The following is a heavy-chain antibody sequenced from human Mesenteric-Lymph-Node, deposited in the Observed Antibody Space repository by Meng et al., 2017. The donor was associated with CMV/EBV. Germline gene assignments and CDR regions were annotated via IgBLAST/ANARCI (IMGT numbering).Heavy chain of an antibody. CDR2: IYWNEDK. D-gene: IGHD5-18*01. CDR3: AHRRGTAIRE. V-gene: IGHV2-5*01. Sequence: TGSIYGFTLNTSGGGVGWIGQPPGKALEWRALIYWNEDKRYSPSLKSRLTITKDTSKNQVVLIMTNMDPVDTATYYCAHRRGTAIREWGQGTLVTVSS. CDR1: GFTLNTSGGG. J-gene: IGHJ4*02.